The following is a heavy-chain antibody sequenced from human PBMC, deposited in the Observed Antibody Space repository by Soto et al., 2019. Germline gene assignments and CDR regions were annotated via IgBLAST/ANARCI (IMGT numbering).Heavy chain of an antibody. CDR3: ALRSMAVVPEY. CDR1: GDSISSYY. Sequence: QVQLQESGPGLVKPSETLSLTCAVSGDSISSYYCMWIRQPPGKGLESIGYLYYGRSANYNPSLMSRVNLSVDTSTNQCSLTLSSMTAADTAVYYCALRSMAVVPEYWGQGTLVTVSS. J-gene: IGHJ4*02. D-gene: IGHD3-22*01. V-gene: IGHV4-59*01. CDR2: LYYGRSA.